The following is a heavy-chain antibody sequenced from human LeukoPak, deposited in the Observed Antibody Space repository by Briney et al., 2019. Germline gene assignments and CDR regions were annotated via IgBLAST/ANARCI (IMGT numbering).Heavy chain of an antibody. Sequence: GGSLRLSCAASGFTFSSYEMNWVRQAPGKGLEWVSYISSSGSTIYYADSVKGRFTISRDNAKNSLYLQMNSLRAEDTAVYYCACLLDTAMDLYYFDYWGQGTLVTVSS. D-gene: IGHD5-18*01. CDR2: ISSSGSTI. CDR1: GFTFSSYE. J-gene: IGHJ4*02. CDR3: ACLLDTAMDLYYFDY. V-gene: IGHV3-48*03.